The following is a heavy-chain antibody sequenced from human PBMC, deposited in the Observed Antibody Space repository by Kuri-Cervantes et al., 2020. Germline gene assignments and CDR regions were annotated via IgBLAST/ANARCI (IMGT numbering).Heavy chain of an antibody. V-gene: IGHV3-23*01. CDR1: GFKLSDYY. Sequence: GESLKISCAASGFKLSDYYMSWIRQAPGKGLEWVSVISDSGGSTYYADSVKGRFTISRDNSKNTLFLQMNSLRVEDTAVYYCVKVFDYWGQGSLVTVLL. CDR2: ISDSGGST. CDR3: VKVFDY. J-gene: IGHJ4*02.